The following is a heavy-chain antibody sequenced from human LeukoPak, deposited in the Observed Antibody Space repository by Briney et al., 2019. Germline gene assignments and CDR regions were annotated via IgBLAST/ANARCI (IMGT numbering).Heavy chain of an antibody. CDR1: GFTFSSYA. CDR3: ARETRGRWLDY. J-gene: IGHJ4*02. Sequence: PGRSLRLSCAASGFTFSSYAMHWVRQAPGKGLEWVAVISYDGSNKYYADSVKGRFTISRDNSKNTLYLQMNSLRAEDTAVYYCARETRGRWLDYWGQGTLVTVSS. CDR2: ISYDGSNK. V-gene: IGHV3-30*04. D-gene: IGHD5-24*01.